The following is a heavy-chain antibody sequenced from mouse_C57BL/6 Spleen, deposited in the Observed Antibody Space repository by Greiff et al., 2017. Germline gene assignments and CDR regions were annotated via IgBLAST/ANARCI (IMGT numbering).Heavy chain of an antibody. CDR1: GFTFSDYG. CDR2: ISSGSSTI. J-gene: IGHJ2*01. V-gene: IGHV5-17*01. CDR3: AGGGEDYFDY. Sequence: EVKVEESGGGLVKPGGSLKLSCAASGFTFSDYGMHWVRQAPEKGLEWVAYISSGSSTIYYADTVKGRFTISRDNAKNTLFLQMTSLRSEDTAMYYCAGGGEDYFDYWGQGTTLTVSS.